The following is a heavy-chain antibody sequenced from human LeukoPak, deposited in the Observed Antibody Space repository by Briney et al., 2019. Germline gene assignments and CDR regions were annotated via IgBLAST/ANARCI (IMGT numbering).Heavy chain of an antibody. CDR3: ARGWVVATGGFDM. D-gene: IGHD2-8*02. CDR1: GFTFSSYA. J-gene: IGHJ3*02. V-gene: IGHV3-23*01. CDR2: ISGSGGST. Sequence: PGGSLRLSCAASGFTFSSYAMSWVRQAPGKGLEWVSAISGSGGSTYYADSVKGRFTISRDNSKNTVYLQMNSLRGEDTAVYFCARGWVVATGGFDMWAKGQWSPSLQ.